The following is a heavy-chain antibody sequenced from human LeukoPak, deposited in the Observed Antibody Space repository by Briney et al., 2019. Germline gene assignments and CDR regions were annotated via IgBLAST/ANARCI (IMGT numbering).Heavy chain of an antibody. CDR1: GGSFSGYY. J-gene: IGHJ4*02. CDR3: ARGGGYDSD. V-gene: IGHV4-34*01. Sequence: SETLSLTCAVYGGSFSGYYWSWIRQPPGKGLEWIGEINHSGSTNYNPSLKSRVTISVDPSRNQFSLKLSSVTAADTAVYYCARGGGYDSDWGQGTLVTVSS. D-gene: IGHD5-12*01. CDR2: INHSGST.